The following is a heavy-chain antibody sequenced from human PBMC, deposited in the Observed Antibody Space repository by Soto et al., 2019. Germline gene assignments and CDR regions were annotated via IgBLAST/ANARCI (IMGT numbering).Heavy chain of an antibody. V-gene: IGHV4-59*08. CDR1: SGPSSSHN. CDR3: VRQGIDYLHGLVDV. J-gene: IGHJ6*02. D-gene: IGHD1-26*01. Sequence: QVHVQQSGPGLVKPSETLSLSCTVSSGPSSSHNWGWIRQPPGRGLEWIGYVYYTGGTSYNPSLRXXVXLSADTATNHIALTLSSVTAADTAVYYCVRQGIDYLHGLVDVWGQGTTVSVSS. CDR2: VYYTGGT.